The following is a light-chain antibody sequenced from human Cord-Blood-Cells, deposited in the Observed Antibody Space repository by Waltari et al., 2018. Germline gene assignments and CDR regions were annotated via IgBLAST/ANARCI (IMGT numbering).Light chain of an antibody. CDR3: QQRSNWLT. V-gene: IGKV3-11*01. CDR1: QSVSSY. CDR2: DAS. J-gene: IGKJ4*01. Sequence: ESVLTQSPATLSFSPGERATLSCRASQSVSSYLAWYQQKPGQAPRLLIYDASNRATGIPARFSGSGSGTDFTLTISSLEPEDFAVYYCQQRSNWLTFGGGTKVEIK.